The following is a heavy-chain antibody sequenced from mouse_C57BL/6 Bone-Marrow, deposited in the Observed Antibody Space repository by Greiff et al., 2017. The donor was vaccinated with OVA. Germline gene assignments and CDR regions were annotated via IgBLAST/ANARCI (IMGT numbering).Heavy chain of an antibody. D-gene: IGHD2-4*01. Sequence: EVKLVESVAELVRPGASVKLSCTASGFNIKNTYMHWVKQRPEKGLEWIGRIAPANGNTKYAPKFQGKATITADTSSNTAYLQLSSLTSEDTAIYYCATYDFTSTYYYAMDYWGQGTSVTVSS. J-gene: IGHJ4*01. CDR2: IAPANGNT. CDR1: GFNIKNTY. CDR3: ATYDFTSTYYYAMDY. V-gene: IGHV14-3*01.